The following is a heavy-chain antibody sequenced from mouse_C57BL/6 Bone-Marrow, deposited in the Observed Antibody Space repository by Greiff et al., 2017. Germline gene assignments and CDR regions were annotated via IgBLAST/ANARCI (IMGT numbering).Heavy chain of an antibody. V-gene: IGHV5-6*02. D-gene: IGHD2-4*01. CDR1: GFTFSSYG. Sequence: EVKVVESGGDLVKPGGSLKLSCAASGFTFSSYGMSWVRQTPDKRLEWVATISSGGSYTYYPDSVKGRFTISRDNAKNTLYLQMSSLKSEDTAMYYCARRRGDYDAFAYWGQGTLVTVSA. J-gene: IGHJ3*01. CDR2: ISSGGSYT. CDR3: ARRRGDYDAFAY.